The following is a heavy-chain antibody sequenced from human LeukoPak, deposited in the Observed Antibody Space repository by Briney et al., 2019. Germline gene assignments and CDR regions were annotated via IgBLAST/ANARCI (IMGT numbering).Heavy chain of an antibody. CDR2: IYYSGST. D-gene: IGHD3-22*01. V-gene: IGHV4-59*01. CDR3: ARGLLGIERAFDI. Sequence: PSETLSLTCNVSGGSISSYYWSWIRQPPGKGLDWIGYIYYSGSTNYNPSLKSRVTISVDTSKNQFSLRLSSVTAADTAVYYCARGLLGIERAFDIWGQGTMVTVSS. J-gene: IGHJ3*02. CDR1: GGSISSYY.